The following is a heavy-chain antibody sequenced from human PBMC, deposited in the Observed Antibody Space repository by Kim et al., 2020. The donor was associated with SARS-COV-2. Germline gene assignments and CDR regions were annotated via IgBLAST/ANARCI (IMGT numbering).Heavy chain of an antibody. Sequence: SPSLQGRVTMSIDPSKSQFSLNLTSVTAADTAVYYCARRGGSGWTDYFDFWGRGILVTVSS. D-gene: IGHD6-19*01. CDR3: ARRGGSGWTDYFDF. J-gene: IGHJ4*02. V-gene: IGHV4-61*07.